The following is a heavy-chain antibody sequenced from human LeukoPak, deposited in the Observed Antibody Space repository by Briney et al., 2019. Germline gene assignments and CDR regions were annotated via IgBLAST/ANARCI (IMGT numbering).Heavy chain of an antibody. J-gene: IGHJ6*03. V-gene: IGHV3-23*01. CDR3: ARVLRYCSGGNCYSGGLGYMDV. Sequence: GGSPRLSCAASGFTFSSYAMSWVRQAPGKGLEWVSAISGSGGSTYYADSVKGRFTISRDNAKNSLFLQVNSLRAEDTAVYYCARVLRYCSGGNCYSGGLGYMDVWGKGTTVTISS. CDR2: ISGSGGST. D-gene: IGHD2-15*01. CDR1: GFTFSSYA.